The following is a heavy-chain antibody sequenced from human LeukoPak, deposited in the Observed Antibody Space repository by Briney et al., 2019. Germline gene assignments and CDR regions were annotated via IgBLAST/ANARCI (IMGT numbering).Heavy chain of an antibody. J-gene: IGHJ4*02. D-gene: IGHD1-1*01. CDR3: AKGFSSNSRSANDY. Sequence: GGSLRLSCAASGFTFSSYAMSWVRQAPGKGLEWVSAISGSGGSTYYADSVNGRFTISRDNSKNTLHLQMNSLRAEDTAIYFCAKGFSSNSRSANDYWGQGTLVTVSS. CDR2: ISGSGGST. V-gene: IGHV3-23*01. CDR1: GFTFSSYA.